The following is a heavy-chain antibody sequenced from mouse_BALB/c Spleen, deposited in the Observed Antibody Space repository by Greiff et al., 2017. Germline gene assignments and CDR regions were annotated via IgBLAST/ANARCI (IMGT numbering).Heavy chain of an antibody. V-gene: IGHV3-8*02. CDR2: ISYSGST. CDR1: GDSITSGY. Sequence: EVKLVESGPSLVKPSQTLSLTCSVTGDSITSGYWNWIRKFPGNKLEYMGYISYSGSTYYNPSLKSRISITRDTSKNQYYLQLNSVTTEDTATYYCARSPITSRFAWFAYWGQGTLVTVSA. D-gene: IGHD1-1*01. J-gene: IGHJ3*01. CDR3: ARSPITSRFAWFAY.